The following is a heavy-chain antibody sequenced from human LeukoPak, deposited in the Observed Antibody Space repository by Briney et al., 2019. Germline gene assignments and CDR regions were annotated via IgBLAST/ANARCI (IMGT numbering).Heavy chain of an antibody. J-gene: IGHJ5*02. Sequence: PGGSLRLSCAASGFILSDYNMHWVRQAPGKGLEWVAVISYDGSNKYYADSVKGRFTISRDNSKNTLYLQMNSLRAEDTAVYYCARDQTGFCSGSSCLGSTLDLWARETVLTVSS. CDR2: ISYDGSNK. V-gene: IGHV3-30*04. D-gene: IGHD2-15*01. CDR1: GFILSDYN. CDR3: ARDQTGFCSGSSCLGSTLDL.